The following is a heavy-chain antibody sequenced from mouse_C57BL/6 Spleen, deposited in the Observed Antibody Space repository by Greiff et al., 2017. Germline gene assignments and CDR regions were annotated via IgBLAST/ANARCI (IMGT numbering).Heavy chain of an antibody. V-gene: IGHV1-64*01. CDR3: AREDDYDSYWYFDV. D-gene: IGHD2-4*01. Sequence: QVQLQQPGAELVKPGASVKLSCKASGYTFTSYWMHWVKQRPGQGLEWIGMIHPNSGSTNYNEKFKSKATLTVDKSSSTAYMQLSSLTSEDSAVYYCAREDDYDSYWYFDVWGTGTTVTVSS. CDR2: IHPNSGST. J-gene: IGHJ1*03. CDR1: GYTFTSYW.